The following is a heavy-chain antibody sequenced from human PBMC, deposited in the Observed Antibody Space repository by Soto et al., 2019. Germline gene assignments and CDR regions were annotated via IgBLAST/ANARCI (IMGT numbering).Heavy chain of an antibody. CDR2: IYASGST. V-gene: IGHV4-31*03. CDR1: GGSIRGADYF. D-gene: IGHD3-10*01. Sequence: QVQLQESGPGLVKPSQTLSLTCTVSGGSIRGADYFWSWIRQHPGKGLEWIGYIYASGSTYTNPSLKSRVTISVDTSQNRCSLNLTSVTAADTAVYYCAREGKEISTLGVWNAFDLWGQGTKVSVSS. J-gene: IGHJ3*01. CDR3: AREGKEISTLGVWNAFDL.